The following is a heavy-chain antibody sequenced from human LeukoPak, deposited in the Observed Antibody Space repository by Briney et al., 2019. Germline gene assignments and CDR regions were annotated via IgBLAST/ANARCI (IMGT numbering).Heavy chain of an antibody. D-gene: IGHD2-15*01. CDR2: IYYSGST. CDR3: ARRSGGGQYFDY. CDR1: GGSISSSSYY. V-gene: IGHV4-39*01. Sequence: SETLSLTCTVSGGSISSSSYYWGWIRQPPGKGLEWIGSIYYSGSTYYNPSLKSRVTISVDTSKNQISLKLSSVTAADTAVYYCARRSGGGQYFDYWGQGTLVTVSS. J-gene: IGHJ4*02.